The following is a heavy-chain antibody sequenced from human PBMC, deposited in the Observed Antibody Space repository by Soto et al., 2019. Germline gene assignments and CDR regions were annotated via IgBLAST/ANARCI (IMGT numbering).Heavy chain of an antibody. J-gene: IGHJ4*02. CDR2: VFSSVSA. Sequence: SETLSLTCIVSGVSVRSYTWSWFRQPANKGLEWIGRVFSSVSATYNPSLKSRVSISMDTPENRISLKLDSVTAADAGVYFCARDGMTTGDTWGPGTLVTVSS. D-gene: IGHD2-21*02. V-gene: IGHV4-4*07. CDR1: GVSVRSYT. CDR3: ARDGMTTGDT.